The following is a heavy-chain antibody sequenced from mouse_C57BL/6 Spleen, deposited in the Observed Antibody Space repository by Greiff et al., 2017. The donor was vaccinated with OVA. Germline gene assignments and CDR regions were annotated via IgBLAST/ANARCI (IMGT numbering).Heavy chain of an antibody. Sequence: VHLVESGAELVKPGASVKISCKASGYAFSSYWMNWVKQRPGKGLEWIGQIYPGDGDTNYNGKFKGKATLTADKSSSTAYMQLSSLTSEDSAVYFWARSVITTVVGDWYFDVWGTGTTVTVSS. CDR2: IYPGDGDT. CDR3: ARSVITTVVGDWYFDV. V-gene: IGHV1-80*01. D-gene: IGHD1-1*01. J-gene: IGHJ1*03. CDR1: GYAFSSYW.